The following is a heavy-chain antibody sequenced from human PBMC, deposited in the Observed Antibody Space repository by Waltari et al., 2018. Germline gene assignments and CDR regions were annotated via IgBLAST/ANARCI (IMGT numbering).Heavy chain of an antibody. CDR1: GFTFSSYA. J-gene: IGHJ4*02. CDR3: ARGGFREWPAYFDY. D-gene: IGHD3-10*01. CDR2: ISNAGSKK. V-gene: IGHV3-30-3*01. Sequence: QVQLVESGGGVVQPGRSLRLSCAASGFTFSSYAMHWVRQAPGKGMDVVAVISNAGSKKYYADSVKCRFTISRDNSKNTLYLQMNSLRAEDTAVYYCARGGFREWPAYFDYWGQGTLVTVSS.